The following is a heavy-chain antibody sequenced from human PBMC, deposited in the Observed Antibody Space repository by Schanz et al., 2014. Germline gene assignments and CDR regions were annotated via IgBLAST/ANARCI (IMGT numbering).Heavy chain of an antibody. CDR3: VRDKKGFVAVAGRAPFDY. Sequence: EVQLLESGGRLVQPGGSLRLSCTVSGFTVNNYAMNWVRQAPGRGLEWVSSISSSSMYIYQADSMRGRFTISRDNAKNSLYLQVNNLSAEDTAVYYCVRDKKGFVAVAGRAPFDYWGQGTLVTVSS. J-gene: IGHJ4*02. CDR2: ISSSSMYI. D-gene: IGHD6-19*01. CDR1: GFTVNNYA. V-gene: IGHV3-21*02.